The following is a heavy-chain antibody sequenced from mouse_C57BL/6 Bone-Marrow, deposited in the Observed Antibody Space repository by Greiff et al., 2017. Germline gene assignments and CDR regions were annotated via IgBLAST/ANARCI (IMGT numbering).Heavy chain of an antibody. V-gene: IGHV5-12*01. CDR3: ARSMVTTRDYYAMDY. Sequence: EVQGVESGGGLVQPGGSLKLSCAASGFTFSDYYMYWVRQTPEKRLEWVAYISNGGGSTYYPDTVKGRFTISRDNAKNTLYLQMSRLKSEDTAMYYCARSMVTTRDYYAMDYWGQGTSVTVSS. CDR1: GFTFSDYY. J-gene: IGHJ4*01. D-gene: IGHD2-2*01. CDR2: ISNGGGST.